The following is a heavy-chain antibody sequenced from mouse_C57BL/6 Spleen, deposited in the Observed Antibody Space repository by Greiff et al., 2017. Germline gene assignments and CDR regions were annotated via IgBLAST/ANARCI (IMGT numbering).Heavy chain of an antibody. CDR3: TRGGESTLYRYYFDD. D-gene: IGHD6-2*01. V-gene: IGHV1-15*01. Sequence: QVQLQQSGAELVRPGASVTLSCKASGYTFTDYEMHWVKQTPVHGLEWIGAIDPETGGTAYNQKFKGKAILTADKSSSTAYMELRSLTSEDSAVYYCTRGGESTLYRYYFDDWGQGTTLTVSS. CDR2: IDPETGGT. J-gene: IGHJ2*01. CDR1: GYTFTDYE.